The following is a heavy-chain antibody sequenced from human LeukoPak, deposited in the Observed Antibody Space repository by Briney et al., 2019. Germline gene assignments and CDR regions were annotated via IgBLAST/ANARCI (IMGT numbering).Heavy chain of an antibody. D-gene: IGHD6-13*01. CDR1: GGSFSGYY. J-gene: IGHJ4*02. Sequence: SETLSLTCAVYGGSFSGYYWSWIRQPPGKGLEWIGEINHSGSTNYNPSLKSRVTISVDTSKNQFSLKLSSVTAADTAVYYCARGIKQLSGRYFDYWGQGTLVTVSS. CDR2: INHSGST. CDR3: ARGIKQLSGRYFDY. V-gene: IGHV4-34*01.